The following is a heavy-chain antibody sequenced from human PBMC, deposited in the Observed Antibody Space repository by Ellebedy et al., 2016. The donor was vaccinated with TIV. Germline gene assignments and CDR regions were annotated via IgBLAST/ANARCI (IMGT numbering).Heavy chain of an antibody. CDR3: ARVTSGYYRRDLYYFDY. V-gene: IGHV3-21*01. Sequence: GESLKISXAASGFTFSSYSMNWVRQAPGKGLEWVSSISSSSSYIYYADSVKGRFTISRDNAKNSLYLQMNSLRAEDTAVYYCARVTSGYYRRDLYYFDYWGQGTLVTVSS. CDR2: ISSSSSYI. D-gene: IGHD3-22*01. J-gene: IGHJ4*02. CDR1: GFTFSSYS.